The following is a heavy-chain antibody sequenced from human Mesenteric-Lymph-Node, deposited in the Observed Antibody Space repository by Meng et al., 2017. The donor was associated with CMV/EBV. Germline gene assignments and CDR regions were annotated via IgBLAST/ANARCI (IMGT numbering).Heavy chain of an antibody. CDR2: IYFSGST. CDR1: GGSISSYY. CDR3: ARLRATPPYYYYGMDV. D-gene: IGHD3-16*01. V-gene: IGHV4-59*01. J-gene: IGHJ6*02. Sequence: SETLSLTCTVSGGSISSYYWSWIRQPPGKGLEWIGYIYFSGSTSYNPSLKSRVTISVDTSKNQFSLKLTSVTAADTAVYYCARLRATPPYYYYGMDVWGQGTTVTVSS.